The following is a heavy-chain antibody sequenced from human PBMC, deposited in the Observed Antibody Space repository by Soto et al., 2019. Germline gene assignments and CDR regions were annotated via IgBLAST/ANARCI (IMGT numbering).Heavy chain of an antibody. J-gene: IGHJ3*02. D-gene: IGHD4-17*01. CDR2: INPNSGGT. V-gene: IGHV1-2*04. CDR1: GYTFTGYY. Sequence: ASVKVSCKASGYTFTGYYMHWVRQAPGQGLEWMGWINPNSGGTNYAQKFQGWVTMTRDTSISTAYMELSRLRSDDTAVYYCARGTYGDYEYAFDIWGQGTMVTVS. CDR3: ARGTYGDYEYAFDI.